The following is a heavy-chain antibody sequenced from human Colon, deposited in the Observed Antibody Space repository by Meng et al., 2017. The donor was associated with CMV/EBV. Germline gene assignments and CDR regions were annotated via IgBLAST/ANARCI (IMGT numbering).Heavy chain of an antibody. CDR3: AKADYYDGSGYYFDY. V-gene: IGHV3-23*01. CDR2: ISGTGGNT. CDR1: GFTCIGYC. D-gene: IGHD3-22*01. J-gene: IGHJ4*02. Sequence: GFTCIGYCMSWVGQAKGRGLGWVTSISGTGGNTYYANSVKGRFTISRDDSHNTLLLHMNSLRAEDTAVYYCAKADYYDGSGYYFDYWGQGTLVTVSS.